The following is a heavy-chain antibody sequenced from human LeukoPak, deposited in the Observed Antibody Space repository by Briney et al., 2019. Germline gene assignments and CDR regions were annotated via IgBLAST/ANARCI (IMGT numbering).Heavy chain of an antibody. D-gene: IGHD3-9*01. CDR1: GFTFSSYS. CDR3: ARDTVNYDILTGYYSHYGMDV. Sequence: GGSLRLSCAASGFTFSSYSMNWVRQAPGKGLEWVSSISSSSSYIYYADSVKGRFTISRDNAKNSLYLQMNSLRAEDTAVYYCARDTVNYDILTGYYSHYGMDVWGQGTTVTVSS. CDR2: ISSSSSYI. V-gene: IGHV3-21*01. J-gene: IGHJ6*02.